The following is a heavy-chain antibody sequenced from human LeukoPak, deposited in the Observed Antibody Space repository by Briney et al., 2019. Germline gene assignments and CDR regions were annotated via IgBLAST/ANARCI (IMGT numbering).Heavy chain of an antibody. CDR2: ISSSGSTI. J-gene: IGHJ4*02. D-gene: IGHD3-22*01. Sequence: AGGSLRLSCAASGFTFSDYYMSWIRQAPGKGLEWVSYISSSGSTIYYADSVKGRFTISRDNAKNSLYLQMNSLRAEDTAVYYCARELHYYDSSGFDYWGQGTLVTVSS. CDR3: ARELHYYDSSGFDY. CDR1: GFTFSDYY. V-gene: IGHV3-11*01.